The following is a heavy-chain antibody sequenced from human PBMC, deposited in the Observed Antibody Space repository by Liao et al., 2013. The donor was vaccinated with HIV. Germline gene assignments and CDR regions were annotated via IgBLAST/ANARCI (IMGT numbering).Heavy chain of an antibody. J-gene: IGHJ6*03. V-gene: IGHV4-34*01. CDR2: INQSGST. D-gene: IGHD3-16*02. CDR1: GGSFGHSY. CDR3: ARRGGDGWSGRTTYYYMDA. Sequence: QVQLQQWGAGLLRPSETLSLTCAVYGGSFGHSYWTWVRQAPGEGLEWIGDINQSGSTHYNPSLKSRVTISADTSKNQFSLHLRSVSAADTAVYYCARRGGDGWSGRTTYYYMDAWAKGTDGRSSP.